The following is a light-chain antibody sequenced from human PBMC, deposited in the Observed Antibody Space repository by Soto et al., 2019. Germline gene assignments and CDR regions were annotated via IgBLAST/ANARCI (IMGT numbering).Light chain of an antibody. V-gene: IGKV3-15*01. CDR3: QQYNNWPFT. CDR1: QSVSSN. CDR2: GAS. J-gene: IGKJ3*01. Sequence: EIVMTQSPATLSVSPGERATLSCRASQSVSSNLAWYQQKAGQAPRLLIYGASTRATGVPARFSGSGSGTEFTLTISSLQSDDFAAYYCQQYNNWPFTFGPGTKVDIK.